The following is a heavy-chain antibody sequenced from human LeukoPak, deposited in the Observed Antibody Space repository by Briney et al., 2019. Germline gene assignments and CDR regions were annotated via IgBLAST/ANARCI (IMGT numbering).Heavy chain of an antibody. V-gene: IGHV3-23*01. CDR1: GFTVSSNY. CDR2: ISGGGGST. D-gene: IGHD3-9*01. CDR3: AKFYDISTGYFDC. Sequence: GGSLRLSCAASGFTVSSNYMSWVRQSPGKGLEWVSAISGGGGSTYYADSVKGRFTISRDNSKNTLYLQMNSLRAEDTAVYYCAKFYDISTGYFDCWGQGTLVTVSS. J-gene: IGHJ4*02.